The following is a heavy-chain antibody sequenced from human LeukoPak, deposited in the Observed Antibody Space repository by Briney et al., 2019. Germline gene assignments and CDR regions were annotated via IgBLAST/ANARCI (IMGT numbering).Heavy chain of an antibody. CDR1: GFTFSSYW. CDR3: AKETTVTSRNYYFDY. Sequence: GGSLRLSCAASGFTFSSYWMSWVRQAPGKGLEWVANIKQDGSEKYYVDSVKGRFTISRDNAKNSLYLQMNSLRAEDTALYYCAKETTVTSRNYYFDYWGQGTLVTVSS. D-gene: IGHD4-17*01. CDR2: IKQDGSEK. V-gene: IGHV3-7*03. J-gene: IGHJ4*02.